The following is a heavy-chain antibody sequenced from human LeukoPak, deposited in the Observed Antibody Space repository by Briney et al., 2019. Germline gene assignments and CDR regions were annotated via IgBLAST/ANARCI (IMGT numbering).Heavy chain of an antibody. V-gene: IGHV3-33*01. J-gene: IGHJ3*02. CDR1: GFTFSSYG. D-gene: IGHD1-26*01. CDR3: ARKQWELGAFDI. Sequence: PGGSLRLSCAASGFTFSSYGMHWVRQAPGKGLEWVAVIWYDGSNKYYADSVKGRFTISRDNSKNTLYLQMNSLRAEDTAVYYCARKQWELGAFDIWGQGTMVTVSS. CDR2: IWYDGSNK.